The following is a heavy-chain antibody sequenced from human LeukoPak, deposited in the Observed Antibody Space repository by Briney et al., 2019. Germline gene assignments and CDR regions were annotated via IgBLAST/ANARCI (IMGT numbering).Heavy chain of an antibody. V-gene: IGHV3-48*03. CDR2: INGRGTIT. J-gene: IGHJ6*04. D-gene: IGHD3-9*01. Sequence: GGPLRLSCTASGFSLSSYEMNWVRQAPGKGLEWVSYINGRGTITYYADSVKGRFTISRDNAKNSLSLQLSSLRVEDTAIYYCARDDSLVYDILAGYPPSGYYGVDVWGKGITVIVSS. CDR3: ARDDSLVYDILAGYPPSGYYGVDV. CDR1: GFSLSSYE.